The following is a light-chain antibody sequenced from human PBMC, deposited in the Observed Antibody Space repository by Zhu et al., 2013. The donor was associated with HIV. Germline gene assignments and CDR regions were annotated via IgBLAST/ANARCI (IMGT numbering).Light chain of an antibody. J-gene: IGKJ3*01. Sequence: IQLTQSPSSLSASVGDRVTITCRASPGISTYLAWYQQKPGKAPTLLVYAASTTQDGVPSRFGGRGSGTEFTLTIDSLQPEDFATYYCQHVNNNAAFGPGTKVDV. CDR1: PGISTY. CDR3: QHVNNNAA. V-gene: IGKV1-9*01. CDR2: AAS.